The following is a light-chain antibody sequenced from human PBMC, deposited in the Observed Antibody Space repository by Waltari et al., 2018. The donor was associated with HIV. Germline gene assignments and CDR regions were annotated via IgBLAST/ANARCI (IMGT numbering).Light chain of an antibody. V-gene: IGLV2-14*01. CDR3: SSYTTSSTLV. J-gene: IGLJ3*02. CDR1: SSDVGGYHY. CDR2: EVS. Sequence: QSALTQPASVSGSPGQSITISCPGTSSDVGGYHYLSWFQQHPGKAPKLMIYEVSNRPSGVSNRFSGSKSGNTASLTISGLQAEDEADYYCSSYTTSSTLVFGGGTKLTV.